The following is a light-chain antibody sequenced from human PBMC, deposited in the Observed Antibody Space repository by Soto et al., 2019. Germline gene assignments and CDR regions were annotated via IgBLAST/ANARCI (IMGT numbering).Light chain of an antibody. Sequence: DIQMTQSPSSLSAFVGETVTIICRAIQDISIFLAWYKQKPGKVPKLLIYAVSTLQSGVPSRFSGSGSGTDFTLTISSLQPEDVATYYCQKCKISPFTFGGGTKVEMK. V-gene: IGKV1-27*01. CDR2: AVS. CDR3: QKCKISPFT. CDR1: QDISIF. J-gene: IGKJ4*01.